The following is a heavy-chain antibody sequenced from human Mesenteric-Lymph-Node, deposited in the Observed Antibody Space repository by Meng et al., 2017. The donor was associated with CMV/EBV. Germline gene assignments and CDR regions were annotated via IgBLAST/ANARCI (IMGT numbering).Heavy chain of an antibody. CDR1: GFTFSSYW. CDR2: INSDGSST. V-gene: IGHV3-74*01. CDR3: TREGGRGWFDP. D-gene: IGHD3-16*01. J-gene: IGHJ5*02. Sequence: GESLKISCAASGFTFSSYWMHWVRQAPGKGLVWVSRINSDGSSTSYADSVKGRFTISRDNAKNTLYLQMNSLRAEDTALYYCTREGGRGWFDPWGQGTLVTVSS.